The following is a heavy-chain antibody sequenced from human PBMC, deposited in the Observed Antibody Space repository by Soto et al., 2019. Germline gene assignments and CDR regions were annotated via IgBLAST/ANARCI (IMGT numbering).Heavy chain of an antibody. V-gene: IGHV1-8*01. J-gene: IGHJ4*02. D-gene: IGHD6-25*01. CDR2: MNPSNGNA. CDR1: GYTFITYD. CDR3: ARRKERSGPNYFDS. Sequence: ASVKVSCKASGYTFITYDINWVRQATGQGLEWMGWMNPSNGNAGYAQNFQGRVTMTRYTSISTAYMELSSLRSDDTAVYFCARRKERSGPNYFDSWGQGSLVTVSS.